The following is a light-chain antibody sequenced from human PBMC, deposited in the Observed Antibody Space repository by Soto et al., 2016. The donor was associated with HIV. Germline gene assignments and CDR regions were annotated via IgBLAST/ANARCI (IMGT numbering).Light chain of an antibody. CDR3: QDYNTWT. CDR2: RAS. V-gene: IGKV1-5*03. Sequence: DIQMTQSPSTLSASVGDRVTVTCRASQNIGTWLAWYQQKPGKAPNLLIYRASTLESGVPSRFSGSGSGTEFTLTISSLQPDDFATYFCQDYNTWTFGQGTKVEIK. CDR1: QNIGTW. J-gene: IGKJ1*01.